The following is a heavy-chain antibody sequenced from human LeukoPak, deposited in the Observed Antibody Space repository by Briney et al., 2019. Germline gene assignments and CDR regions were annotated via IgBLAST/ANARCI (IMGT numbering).Heavy chain of an antibody. Sequence: GGSLRLSCVGSGFTFANYAMTWVRQAPGKGLEWVSDIRSSGTNTYYGDSVKGRFTISRDNSKNTVFLQMDSLRVEDTAVYYCARGEAGYSYGPYHYWGQGSLVTVSS. D-gene: IGHD5-18*01. CDR2: IRSSGTNT. CDR3: ARGEAGYSYGPYHY. CDR1: GFTFANYA. V-gene: IGHV3-23*05. J-gene: IGHJ4*02.